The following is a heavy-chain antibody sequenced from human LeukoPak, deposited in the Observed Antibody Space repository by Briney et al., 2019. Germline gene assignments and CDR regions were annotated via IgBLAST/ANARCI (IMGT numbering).Heavy chain of an antibody. CDR3: ARSEYGDSQGY. D-gene: IGHD4-17*01. V-gene: IGHV1-18*01. J-gene: IGHJ4*02. Sequence: ASVEVSCKASGYTFTSYGISWVRQAPGQGLEWMGWISAYNGNTNYAQKLLGRVTMTTDTSTSTAYMELRSPRSDDTAVYYCARSEYGDSQGYWGQGSLVTVSS. CDR1: GYTFTSYG. CDR2: ISAYNGNT.